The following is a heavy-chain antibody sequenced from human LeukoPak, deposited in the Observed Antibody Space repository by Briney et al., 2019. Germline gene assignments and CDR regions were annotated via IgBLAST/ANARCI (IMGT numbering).Heavy chain of an antibody. D-gene: IGHD5-18*01. Sequence: GGSLRLSCSASGFTVSSNYMSWVRQAPGKGLEWVSSINSSSSYIYYADSVKGRFTISQNNAKNSLYLQMNSLRAEETAVYYCARGIQLWFWDYWGKGTLVTVSS. CDR3: ARGIQLWFWDY. J-gene: IGHJ4*02. CDR1: GFTVSSNY. V-gene: IGHV3-21*01. CDR2: INSSSSYI.